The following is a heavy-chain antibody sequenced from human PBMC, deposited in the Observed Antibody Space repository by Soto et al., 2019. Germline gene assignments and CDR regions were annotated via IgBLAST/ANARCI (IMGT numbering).Heavy chain of an antibody. D-gene: IGHD4-17*01. CDR1: GFTFSSYA. CDR3: AREGAATLTTAS. Sequence: QAQLVESGGGEVQPGRSLRLSCAASGFTFSSYAMHWVRQAPGKGLEWVAVMSHDGNTEYYGDSVKGRFTISRDNSKNTLYLQMSSLRPEDTAVYYCAREGAATLTTASWGQGTLVTVSS. V-gene: IGHV3-30-3*01. J-gene: IGHJ5*02. CDR2: MSHDGNTE.